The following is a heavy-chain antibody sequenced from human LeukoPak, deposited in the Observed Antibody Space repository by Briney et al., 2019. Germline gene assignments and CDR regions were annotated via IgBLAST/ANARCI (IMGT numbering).Heavy chain of an antibody. CDR3: ARNLKIVVVPAAIQRHYYYYGMDV. CDR2: INNSGST. D-gene: IGHD2-2*02. CDR1: GGSFSGYY. V-gene: IGHV4-34*01. Sequence: SETLSLTCAVYGGSFSGYYWSWIRQPPGKGLAWIGEINNSGSTNYNPSLKSRVTISVDTSKNQFSLKLSSVTAADTAVYYCARNLKIVVVPAAIQRHYYYYGMDVWGQGTTVTVSS. J-gene: IGHJ6*02.